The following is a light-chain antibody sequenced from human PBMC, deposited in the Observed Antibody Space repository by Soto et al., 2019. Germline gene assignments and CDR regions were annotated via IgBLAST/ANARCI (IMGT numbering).Light chain of an antibody. V-gene: IGKV3-15*01. CDR2: GAS. Sequence: EIVMTQSPATLSVSPGERATLSYRASQSVRTNLAWYHHKPGQAPRLLIYGASNRATGFPARFSGSGSGTEFTLTISSLQSEDFGVYYCQQYNDNWPTFGQGTKVEIK. CDR1: QSVRTN. CDR3: QQYNDNWPT. J-gene: IGKJ1*01.